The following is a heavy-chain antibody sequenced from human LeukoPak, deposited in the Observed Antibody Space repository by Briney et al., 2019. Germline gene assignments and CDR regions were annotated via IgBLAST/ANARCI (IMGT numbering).Heavy chain of an antibody. V-gene: IGHV3-33*06. CDR3: AKGRIANWFDP. CDR2: IYYDERKK. CDR1: GFTFSSFG. D-gene: IGHD6-13*01. Sequence: GGSLRLSCEASGFTFSSFGMHWLRQAPGKGLEWMALIYYDERKKYYADSVKGRFTISRDNSKNTVYLQMDSLRAEDTAVYYCAKGRIANWFDPWGQGTLVTVSS. J-gene: IGHJ5*02.